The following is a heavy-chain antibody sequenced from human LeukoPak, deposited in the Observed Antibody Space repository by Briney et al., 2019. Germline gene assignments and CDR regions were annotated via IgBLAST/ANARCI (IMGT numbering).Heavy chain of an antibody. CDR2: INHSGST. J-gene: IGHJ5*02. CDR1: GGSFSGYY. V-gene: IGHV4-34*01. D-gene: IGHD3-10*01. CDR3: ARGRVGFGELLRKPNWFDP. Sequence: SETLSLTCAVYGGSFSGYYWSWIRQPPGKGLEWIGEINHSGSTNYDPSLKSRVTISVDTSKNQSSLKLSSVTAADTAVYHCARGRVGFGELLRKPNWFDPWGQGTLVTVSS.